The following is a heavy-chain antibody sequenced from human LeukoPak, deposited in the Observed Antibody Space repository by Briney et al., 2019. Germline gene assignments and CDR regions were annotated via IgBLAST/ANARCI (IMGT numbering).Heavy chain of an antibody. J-gene: IGHJ4*02. D-gene: IGHD3-10*01. CDR3: ARGNGSGSYYNNYFDY. Sequence: PGRSLRLSCAASGFTSSSYAMHWVRQAPGKGLEWVAVISYDGSNKYYADSVRGRFTISRDNSKNTLYLQMNSLRAEDTAVYYCARGNGSGSYYNNYFDYWGQGTLVTVSS. CDR1: GFTSSSYA. CDR2: ISYDGSNK. V-gene: IGHV3-30*04.